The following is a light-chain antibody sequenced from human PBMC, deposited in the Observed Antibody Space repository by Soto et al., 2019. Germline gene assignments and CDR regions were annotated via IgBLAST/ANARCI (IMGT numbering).Light chain of an antibody. J-gene: IGLJ2*01. CDR2: DVS. CDR3: SSYTSCSTVV. V-gene: IGLV2-14*03. CDR1: SSDVGGYNY. Sequence: QSVLTQPASVSGSPGQPITISCTGTSSDVGGYNYVSWYQQHPGKAPKLMIYDVSNRPSGVSNRFSGSKSGNTASLAISGLQAEDEADYYCSSYTSCSTVVFGGGTKLTVL.